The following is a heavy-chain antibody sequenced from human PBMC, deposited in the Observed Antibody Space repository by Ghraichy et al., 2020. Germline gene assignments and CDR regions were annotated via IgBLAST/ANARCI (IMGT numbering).Heavy chain of an antibody. CDR3: ARAPGYNYGNDY. Sequence: SVKVSCKASGGTFSSYTISWVRQAPGQGLEWMGRIIPILGIADYAQKFQGRVTITADKFTSTAYMELSSLRSEDTAVYYCARAPGYNYGNDYWGQGTLVTVSS. J-gene: IGHJ4*02. CDR2: IIPILGIA. CDR1: GGTFSSYT. D-gene: IGHD5-18*01. V-gene: IGHV1-69*02.